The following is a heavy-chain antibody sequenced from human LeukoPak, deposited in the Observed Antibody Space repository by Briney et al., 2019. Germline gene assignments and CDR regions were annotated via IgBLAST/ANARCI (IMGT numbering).Heavy chain of an antibody. Sequence: SETLSLTCAVCGRSFSGYYWSWMRQPPGKGLEWIGEINHSGSTNYNPSLKSRVTISVDTSKNQFSLKLSSVTPAYTAVYYCAIVWPSFWSGYNWFDPCGQGTLVTVSS. V-gene: IGHV4-34*01. CDR2: INHSGST. J-gene: IGHJ5*02. CDR3: AIVWPSFWSGYNWFDP. CDR1: GRSFSGYY. D-gene: IGHD3-3*01.